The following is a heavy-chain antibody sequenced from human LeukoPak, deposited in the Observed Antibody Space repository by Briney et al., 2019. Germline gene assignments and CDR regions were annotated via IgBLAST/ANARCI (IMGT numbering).Heavy chain of an antibody. V-gene: IGHV3-20*01. J-gene: IGHJ4*02. CDR2: IYWNGGST. CDR3: ARDGSSGWYSDY. Sequence: GGSLRLSCAASGFTFDDYGMSWVRQAPGKGLEWVSGIYWNGGSTGYADSVKGRFTISRDNAKNSLYLLMNSLRAEDTALYHCARDGSSGWYSDYWGQGTLVTVSS. D-gene: IGHD6-19*01. CDR1: GFTFDDYG.